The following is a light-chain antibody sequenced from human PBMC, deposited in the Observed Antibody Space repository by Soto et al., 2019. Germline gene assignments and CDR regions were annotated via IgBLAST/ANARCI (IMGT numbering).Light chain of an antibody. CDR2: GAS. CDR3: QKDDSSAFT. Sequence: DLQMTQSPSSLSASVGDRVTITCRASQGVGNYLAWYQQKPGKVPNVLIYGASTLQSEVPSRFSGSGFVTVFTLTITSLKPEDVATYYCQKDDSSAFTFGPGTKVDIK. J-gene: IGKJ3*01. CDR1: QGVGNY. V-gene: IGKV1-27*01.